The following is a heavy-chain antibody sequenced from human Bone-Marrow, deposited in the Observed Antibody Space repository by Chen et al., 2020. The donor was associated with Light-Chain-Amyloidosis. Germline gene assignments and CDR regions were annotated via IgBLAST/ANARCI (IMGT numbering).Heavy chain of an antibody. D-gene: IGHD2-8*02. CDR3: ARDTGGSSSY. CDR1: GFTFTTYW. J-gene: IGHJ4*02. Sequence: EVQLVESGGGLVQPGGSLRLSCAASGFTFTTYWMSWVRQAPGKGLEWVAHIKADGSEKYYLDSGKGRFTNSRDNAKNSVYLQMNSLRAEDTAVYYCARDTGGSSSYWGQGALVTVSS. CDR2: IKADGSEK. V-gene: IGHV3-7*05.